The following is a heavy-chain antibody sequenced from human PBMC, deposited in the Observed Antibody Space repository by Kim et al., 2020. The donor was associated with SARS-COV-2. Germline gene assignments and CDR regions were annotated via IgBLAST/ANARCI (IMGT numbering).Heavy chain of an antibody. CDR2: ITPSGDIT. D-gene: IGHD2-21*02. CDR3: SRVRSGAWTFDY. J-gene: IGHJ4*02. CDR1: GYTFTSNH. V-gene: IGHV1-46*01. Sequence: ASVKVSCKASGYTFTSNHMNWVRQAPGQGLEWMGMITPSGDITTYSPRFQGRLTMTTDTSTSTVYMELSSLTSEDTAVYFCSRVRSGAWTFDYWGQGTLVTVSS.